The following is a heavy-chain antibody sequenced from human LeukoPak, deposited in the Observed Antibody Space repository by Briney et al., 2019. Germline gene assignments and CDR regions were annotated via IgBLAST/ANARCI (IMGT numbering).Heavy chain of an antibody. V-gene: IGHV4-34*01. J-gene: IGHJ4*02. CDR3: ARGTSRGWYVDY. D-gene: IGHD6-19*01. CDR1: GGSISSYY. Sequence: ASETLSLTCTVSGGSISSYYWSWIRQPPGKGLEWIGEINHSGSTNYNPSLKSRVTISVDTSKNQFSLNLSSVTAADTAVYYCARGTSRGWYVDYWGQGTLVSVSS. CDR2: INHSGST.